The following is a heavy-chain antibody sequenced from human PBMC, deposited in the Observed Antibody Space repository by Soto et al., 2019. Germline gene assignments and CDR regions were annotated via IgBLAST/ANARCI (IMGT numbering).Heavy chain of an antibody. CDR3: AKVNYDILTGYHPYYYYGMDV. CDR1: GFSFSSYG. D-gene: IGHD3-9*01. Sequence: QVQLVESGGGVVQPGRSLRLSCAASGFSFSSYGMHWVRQAPGKGLEWVAVISYDGSNKYYADSVKGRFTISRDNSMNTLYLQMNSLRAEDTALYYCAKVNYDILTGYHPYYYYGMDVWGQGTTVTVSS. V-gene: IGHV3-30*18. J-gene: IGHJ6*02. CDR2: ISYDGSNK.